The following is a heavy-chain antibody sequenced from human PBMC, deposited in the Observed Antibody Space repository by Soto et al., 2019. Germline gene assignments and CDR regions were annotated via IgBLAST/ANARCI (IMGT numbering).Heavy chain of an antibody. CDR2: IYYSGST. CDR1: GGSISSCY. CDR3: ARLSSAYYYGSGSYFPTYYYYYMDV. Sequence: QVQLQESGPGLVKPSETLSLTCSVSGGSISSCYWSWIRQPPREGLEWIGYIYYSGSTNYNPSLKSRVTISVDTSKNQFSLKLSSVTAADTAVYYCARLSSAYYYGSGSYFPTYYYYYMDVWGKGTTVTVSS. V-gene: IGHV4-59*08. J-gene: IGHJ6*03. D-gene: IGHD3-10*01.